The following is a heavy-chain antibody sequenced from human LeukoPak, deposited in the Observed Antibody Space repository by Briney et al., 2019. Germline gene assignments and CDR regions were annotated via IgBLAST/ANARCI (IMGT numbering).Heavy chain of an antibody. CDR3: ARSYSSSWLFDY. J-gene: IGHJ4*02. CDR1: GGSISSSSYY. CDR2: IYYSGST. Sequence: SETLSLTCTVSGGSISSSSYYWGWIRQPPGKGLEWIGSIYYSGSTYYNPSHKSRVTISVDTSKNQFSLKLSSVTAADTAVYYCARSYSSSWLFDYWGQGTLVTVSS. V-gene: IGHV4-39*01. D-gene: IGHD6-13*01.